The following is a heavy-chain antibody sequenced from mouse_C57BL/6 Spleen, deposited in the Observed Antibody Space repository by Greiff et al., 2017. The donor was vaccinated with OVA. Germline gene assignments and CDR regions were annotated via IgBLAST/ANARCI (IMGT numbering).Heavy chain of an antibody. J-gene: IGHJ4*01. D-gene: IGHD1-1*01. CDR3: ARGGGSSSLRAMDY. CDR2: INPYNGGT. V-gene: IGHV1-19*01. CDR1: GYTFTDYY. Sequence: EVQLQQSGPVLVKPGASVKMSCKASGYTFTDYYMNWVKQSHGKSLEWIGVINPYNGGTSYNQKFKGKATLTVDKSSSTAYMELNSLTSEDSAVYYCARGGGSSSLRAMDYWGQGTSVTVSS.